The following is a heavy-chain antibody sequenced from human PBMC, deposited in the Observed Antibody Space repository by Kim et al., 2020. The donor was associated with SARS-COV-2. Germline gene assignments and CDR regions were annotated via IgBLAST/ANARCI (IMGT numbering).Heavy chain of an antibody. V-gene: IGHV7-4-1*02. D-gene: IGHD5-18*01. Sequence: ASVKVSCKASGYTFTSYAMNWVRQAPGQGLEWMGWINTNTGNPTYAQGFTGRFVFSLDTSVSTAYLQISSLKAEDTAVYYCARDRFAIQLWPTYYYYYGMDVWGQGTTVTVSS. CDR3: ARDRFAIQLWPTYYYYYGMDV. CDR2: INTNTGNP. J-gene: IGHJ6*02. CDR1: GYTFTSYA.